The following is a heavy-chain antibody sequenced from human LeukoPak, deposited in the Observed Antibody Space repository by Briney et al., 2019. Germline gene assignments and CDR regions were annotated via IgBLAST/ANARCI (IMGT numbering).Heavy chain of an antibody. J-gene: IGHJ2*01. D-gene: IGHD6-13*01. Sequence: ASVKVSCKASGFTFISSAMQWVRQARGQRLEWIGWIVVGSGNTNYAQKFQERVTITRDMSTNTTYMELSSLRSEDTAVYYCAAAPGIAARPSGDLWGRGTLVTVSS. V-gene: IGHV1-58*02. CDR2: IVVGSGNT. CDR1: GFTFISSA. CDR3: AAAPGIAARPSGDL.